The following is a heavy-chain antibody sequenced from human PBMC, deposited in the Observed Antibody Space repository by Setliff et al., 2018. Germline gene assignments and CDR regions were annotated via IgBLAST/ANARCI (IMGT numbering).Heavy chain of an antibody. CDR2: ADCNSGSV. J-gene: IGHJ4*01. V-gene: IGHV1-46*01. Sequence: GASVKVSCKASGYTFSDYLIHWVRQAPGLRPEWIGRADCNSGSVHYAQNFQSRVSVTRDPSTTTAFMELSSLRSDDTAIYYCAREIRNMCYFDSWGRGTPVTVSS. CDR1: GYTFSDYL. D-gene: IGHD3-10*01. CDR3: AREIRNMCYFDS.